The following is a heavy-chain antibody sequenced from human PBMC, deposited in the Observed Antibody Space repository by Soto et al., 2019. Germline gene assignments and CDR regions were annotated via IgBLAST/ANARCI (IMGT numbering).Heavy chain of an antibody. CDR2: IIPILDTA. J-gene: IGHJ6*02. CDR3: ARTSRGGLQLFDYHYFGMDV. CDR1: RGTFSSYA. Sequence: GASVKVSCKASRGTFSSYAINWVRQTPGQGLVWMGGIIPILDTANYAQMFQGRVTITADKSTTTAYMELSSLRSEDTAVYYCARTSRGGLQLFDYHYFGMDVWGQGTTVTVSS. V-gene: IGHV1-69*10. D-gene: IGHD3-16*01.